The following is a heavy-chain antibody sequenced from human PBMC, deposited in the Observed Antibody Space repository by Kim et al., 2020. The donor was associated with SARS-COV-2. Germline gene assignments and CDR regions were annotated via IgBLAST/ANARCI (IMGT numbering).Heavy chain of an antibody. CDR1: GFTFSSYW. V-gene: IGHV3-74*01. CDR3: ARVPPSPPVTTGGDAFDI. J-gene: IGHJ3*02. D-gene: IGHD4-17*01. CDR2: INSDGSST. Sequence: GGSLRLSCAASGFTFSSYWMHWVRQAPGKGLVWVSRINSDGSSTSYADSVKGRFTISRDNAKNTLYLQMNSLRAEDTAVYYCARVPPSPPVTTGGDAFDIWGQGTMVTVSS.